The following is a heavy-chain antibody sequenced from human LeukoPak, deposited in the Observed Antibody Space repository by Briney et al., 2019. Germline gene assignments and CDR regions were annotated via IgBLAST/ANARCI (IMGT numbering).Heavy chain of an antibody. V-gene: IGHV3-7*01. CDR2: IKQDGSEK. CDR3: ARDGGHIVVVTAIPAFDI. Sequence: GGSLRLSCAASGFTFSSYWMSWVRQAPGKGLEWVANIKQDGSEKYYVDSVKGRFTISRDNAKNSLYLQMNSLRAEDTAVYYCARDGGHIVVVTAIPAFDIWGQGTMVTVSS. CDR1: GFTFSSYW. D-gene: IGHD2-21*02. J-gene: IGHJ3*02.